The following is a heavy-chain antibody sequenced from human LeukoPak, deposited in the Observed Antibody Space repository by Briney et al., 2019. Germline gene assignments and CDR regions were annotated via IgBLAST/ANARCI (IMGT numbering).Heavy chain of an antibody. CDR3: ARDMGIYNMDV. CDR1: GFTFGTYA. CDR2: ISYDGRKQ. J-gene: IGHJ6*02. D-gene: IGHD3-10*01. Sequence: GGSLRLSCAASGFTFGTYAMHWVRQAPGKGLEWVAVISYDGRKQTYTDSVKGRFTISRDNFKNTLYLQMNSLRAEDTAIYYCARDMGIYNMDVWGQGTTVIVSS. V-gene: IGHV3-30*10.